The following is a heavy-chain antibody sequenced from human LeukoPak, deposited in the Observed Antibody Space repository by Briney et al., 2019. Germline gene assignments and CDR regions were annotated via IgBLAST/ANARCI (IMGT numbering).Heavy chain of an antibody. J-gene: IGHJ6*02. CDR2: ISGSGGST. V-gene: IGHV3-23*01. D-gene: IGHD6-25*01. CDR3: ARGGDYYYYGMDV. Sequence: HPGGSLRLSCAASGFTFSSYAMSWVCQAPGKGLEWVSAISGSGGSTYYADSVKGRFTISRDNSKNTLYLQMNSLRAEDTAVYYCARGGDYYYYGMDVWGQGTTVTVSS. CDR1: GFTFSSYA.